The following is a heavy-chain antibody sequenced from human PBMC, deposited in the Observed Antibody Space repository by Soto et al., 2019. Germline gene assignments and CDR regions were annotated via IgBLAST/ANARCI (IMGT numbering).Heavy chain of an antibody. CDR3: ARQGGEYNTTSDY. CDR1: GYTFSKYW. J-gene: IGHJ4*02. V-gene: IGHV5-51*01. Sequence: GESLKISCKGSGYTFSKYWIGWVRQTPGKGLEWMGMIYPGDSDARYSPSFEGQVTFSVDKSINTAYLQWNSLKASDTAMYYCARQGGEYNTTSDYWCPGTLLTVS. D-gene: IGHD3-10*01. CDR2: IYPGDSDA.